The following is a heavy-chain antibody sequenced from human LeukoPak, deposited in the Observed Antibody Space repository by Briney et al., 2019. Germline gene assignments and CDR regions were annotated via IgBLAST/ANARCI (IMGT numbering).Heavy chain of an antibody. D-gene: IGHD3-22*01. CDR3: VSFYETY. CDR2: INSDGSWT. CDR1: GFIFNNYA. V-gene: IGHV3-74*01. Sequence: GGSLRLSCAGSGFIFNNYAMHWVRQVPGKGLVWVSHINSDGSWTSYADSVKGRFTISKDNAKNTVYLQMNSLRAEDTAVYYCVSFYETYWGRGTLVTVSS. J-gene: IGHJ4*02.